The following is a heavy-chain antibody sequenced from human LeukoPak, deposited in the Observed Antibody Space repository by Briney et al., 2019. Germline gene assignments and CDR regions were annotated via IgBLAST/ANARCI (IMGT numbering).Heavy chain of an antibody. CDR1: GFTFSSYS. CDR3: ARDLGHTGYDLYDC. Sequence: GGSLRLSCAASGFTFSSYSMNWVRQAPGKGLEWVSSISSSSSYIYYADSVKGRFTISRDNAKNSLYLQINSLRAEDTAVYYCARDLGHTGYDLYDCWGQGTLVTVSS. CDR2: ISSSSSYI. J-gene: IGHJ4*02. V-gene: IGHV3-21*01. D-gene: IGHD5-12*01.